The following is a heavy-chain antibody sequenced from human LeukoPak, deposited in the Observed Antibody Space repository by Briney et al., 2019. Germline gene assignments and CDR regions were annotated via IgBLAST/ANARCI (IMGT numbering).Heavy chain of an antibody. CDR1: GFTFSSYA. V-gene: IGHV3-23*01. Sequence: GGSLRLSCVASGFTFSSYAMSCVRQAPGKGLEWVSAISGSGGSTYYADSVKGRFTISRDNSKNTLYLQMNSLRAEDTAVYYCAKGIVGATDYFDYWGQGTLVTVSS. D-gene: IGHD1-26*01. J-gene: IGHJ4*02. CDR3: AKGIVGATDYFDY. CDR2: ISGSGGST.